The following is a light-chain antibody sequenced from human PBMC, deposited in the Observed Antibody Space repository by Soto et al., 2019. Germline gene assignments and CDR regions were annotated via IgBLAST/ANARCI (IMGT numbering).Light chain of an antibody. V-gene: IGLV2-23*02. J-gene: IGLJ2*01. CDR1: SSDVGSYNL. CDR2: EDS. CDR3: CSYGGGGTFE. Sequence: QSALTQPASVSGSPGQSITISCTGTSSDVGSYNLVSWYQQSPGKAPKLMIYEDSKRPSGVSDRFSGSKSGNTASLTISVLEDEDEDDYYCCSYGGGGTFEFGGGTKLTVL.